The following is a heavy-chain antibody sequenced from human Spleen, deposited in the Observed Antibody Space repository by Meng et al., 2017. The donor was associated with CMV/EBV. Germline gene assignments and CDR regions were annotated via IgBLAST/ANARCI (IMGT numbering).Heavy chain of an antibody. CDR1: GYTFSGYY. CDR2: INPNSGGT. Sequence: ASVNVSCKASGYTFSGYYMYWERQAPGQGLEWMGWINPNSGGTNYAQKFQGRVTMSWDTSVSTGYMELSGLSSDDTAVYFCAREILLREPPYYGLDVWGRGTTVTVSS. CDR3: AREILLREPPYYGLDV. V-gene: IGHV1-2*02. J-gene: IGHJ6*02. D-gene: IGHD2-15*01.